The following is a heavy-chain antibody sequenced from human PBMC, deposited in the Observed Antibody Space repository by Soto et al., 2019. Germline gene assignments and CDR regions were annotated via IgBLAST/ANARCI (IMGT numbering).Heavy chain of an antibody. CDR3: ATTSKNWFDP. Sequence: SETLSLTCAVSGGSISSGGYSWSWIRQPPGKGLEWIGYIYHSGSTYYNPSLKSRVTISVDRSKNQFSLQLSSVTAADTAVYYCATTSKNWFDPWGQGTLVTVSS. CDR2: IYHSGST. CDR1: GGSISSGGYS. J-gene: IGHJ5*02. V-gene: IGHV4-30-2*01. D-gene: IGHD2-2*01.